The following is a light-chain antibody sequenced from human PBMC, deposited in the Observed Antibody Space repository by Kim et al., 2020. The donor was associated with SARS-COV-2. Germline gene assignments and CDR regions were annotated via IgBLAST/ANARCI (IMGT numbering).Light chain of an antibody. CDR1: QSVSSSY. J-gene: IGKJ4*01. CDR2: GAS. CDR3: QQYGSSPLT. Sequence: SPGERATPSCRASQSVSSSYLAWYQQKPGQAPRLFIYGASSRATGIPDRFSGSGSGTDFTLTISRLEPEDFAVYYCQQYGSSPLTFGGGTKVDIK. V-gene: IGKV3-20*01.